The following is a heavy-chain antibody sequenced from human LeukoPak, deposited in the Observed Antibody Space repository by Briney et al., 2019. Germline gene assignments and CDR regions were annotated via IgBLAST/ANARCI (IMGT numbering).Heavy chain of an antibody. V-gene: IGHV3-74*01. CDR1: GFTFSSYE. D-gene: IGHD5-12*01. Sequence: GGSLRLSCAASGFTFSSYEMNWVRQAPGRGLVWVARLKSDGTTTTYADSVQGRFTISRDNSMNTLNLQMNSLTAEDTAVYHCAREASFGYSGNDFRTLDVWGQGTTVIVSS. CDR2: LKSDGTTT. CDR3: AREASFGYSGNDFRTLDV. J-gene: IGHJ6*02.